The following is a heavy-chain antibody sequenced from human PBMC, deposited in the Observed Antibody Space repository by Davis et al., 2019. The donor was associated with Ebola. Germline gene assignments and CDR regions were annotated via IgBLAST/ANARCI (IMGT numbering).Heavy chain of an antibody. Sequence: GESLKISCAASGFTFSSYAMSWVRQAPGKGLEWVSAISGSGRTTYYADSVRGRFTISRDNSKNTLYLQVNSLTAEDTAVYYCTGGGYQIDYWGQGTPLTVSS. V-gene: IGHV3-23*01. J-gene: IGHJ4*02. CDR2: ISGSGRTT. CDR3: TGGGYQIDY. CDR1: GFTFSSYA. D-gene: IGHD3-16*01.